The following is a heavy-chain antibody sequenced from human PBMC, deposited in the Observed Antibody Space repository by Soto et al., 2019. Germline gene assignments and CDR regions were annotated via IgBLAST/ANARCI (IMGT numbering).Heavy chain of an antibody. J-gene: IGHJ5*02. V-gene: IGHV1-3*01. D-gene: IGHD2-15*01. CDR3: GRGGKPLFRELVGWFDP. Sequence: GASVKVSCKASGYTFTTHAIYWVRQAPGQRPEWMGWINPANGNTKYSPKFQDRLRITRDTSANTAYMELRSLQSEDTALYFCGRGGKPLFRELVGWFDPWGPGTLVTVSS. CDR1: GYTFTTHA. CDR2: INPANGNT.